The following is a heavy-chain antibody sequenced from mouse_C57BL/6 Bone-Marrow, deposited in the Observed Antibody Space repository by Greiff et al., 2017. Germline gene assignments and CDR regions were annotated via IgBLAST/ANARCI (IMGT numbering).Heavy chain of an antibody. CDR3: KYYCGSRSWYFDV. CDR1: GFNIKDDY. Sequence: DVQLQQSGAELVRPGASVKLSCTASGFNIKDDYMHWVKQRPEQGLEWIGWIDPENGDTKYAPKFQGKATITADTSSNTAYLQLSSLTSEDTADNYCKYYCGSRSWYFDVWGTGTTVTVAS. CDR2: IDPENGDT. D-gene: IGHD1-1*01. J-gene: IGHJ1*03. V-gene: IGHV14-4*01.